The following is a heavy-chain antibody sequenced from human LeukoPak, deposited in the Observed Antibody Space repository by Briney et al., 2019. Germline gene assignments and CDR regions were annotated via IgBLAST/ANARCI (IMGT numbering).Heavy chain of an antibody. Sequence: SETLSLTCAVYGGSFSGYYWSWIRQPPGKGLEWIGEINHSGSTNYNPSLKSRVTISVDTSKNQFSLKLSSVTAADTAVYYCARLRREYYFDYRGQGTLVTVSS. CDR2: INHSGST. D-gene: IGHD3-10*01. CDR3: ARLRREYYFDY. J-gene: IGHJ4*02. CDR1: GGSFSGYY. V-gene: IGHV4-34*01.